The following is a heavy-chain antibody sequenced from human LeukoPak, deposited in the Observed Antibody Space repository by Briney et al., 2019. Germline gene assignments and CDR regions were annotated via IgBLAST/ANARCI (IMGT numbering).Heavy chain of an antibody. V-gene: IGHV3-23*01. D-gene: IGHD5-18*01. CDR2: ISGSGGST. Sequence: PGGSLRLSCAASGFTFSRYAMSWVRQAPGKGLEWVSAISGSGGSTYYADSVKGRFTISRDNSKNTLYLQMNSLRAEDTAVYYCAKDADTAMVYYYYGMDVWGQGTTVTVSS. CDR3: AKDADTAMVYYYYGMDV. CDR1: GFTFSRYA. J-gene: IGHJ6*02.